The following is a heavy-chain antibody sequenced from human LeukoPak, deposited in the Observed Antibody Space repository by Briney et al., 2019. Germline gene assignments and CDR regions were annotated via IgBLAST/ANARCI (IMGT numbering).Heavy chain of an antibody. V-gene: IGHV3-21*01. CDR3: ARSGGPGTYHQLRYNWFDP. D-gene: IGHD3-10*01. Sequence: NPGGSLRLSCAASGFTFSSYAMTWVRQAPGKGLEWLSSITTISHYIYYAGAVRGRFTISRDNAKNSLYLQMNSLRGEDTAVYYCARSGGPGTYHQLRYNWFDPWGQGTLVTVSS. CDR1: GFTFSSYA. J-gene: IGHJ5*02. CDR2: ITTISHYI.